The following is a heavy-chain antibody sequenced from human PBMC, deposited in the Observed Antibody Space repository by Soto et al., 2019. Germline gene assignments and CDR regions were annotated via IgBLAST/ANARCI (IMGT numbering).Heavy chain of an antibody. CDR2: TIPMFGTT. CDR3: TRCGIRYHSIGFYLGIDGMDV. V-gene: IGHV1-69*12. CDR1: VGAFNNYA. D-gene: IGHD3-22*01. Sequence: QVQLVQSGAEVKKPESSVRVSCKDSVGAFNNYAITWVRQAPGQGLEWMGGTIPMFGTTNYAEKFQGRVTITADESTNTAYMELSSLRSEDTAVYYCTRCGIRYHSIGFYLGIDGMDVWGQGTTVIVSS. J-gene: IGHJ6*02.